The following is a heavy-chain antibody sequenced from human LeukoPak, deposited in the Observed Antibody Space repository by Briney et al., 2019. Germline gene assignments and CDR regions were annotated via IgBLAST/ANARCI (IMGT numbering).Heavy chain of an antibody. CDR1: GGSISSGGYY. Sequence: SETLSLTCTVSGGSISSGGYYWSWIRQHPGKGLEWIGYIYYSGSTYYNPSLKSRVTISVDTSKNQFSLKLSSVIAADTAVYYCARIGNYDSGSSIGLDVWGQGTTVTVSS. V-gene: IGHV4-31*03. D-gene: IGHD3-10*01. CDR2: IYYSGST. J-gene: IGHJ6*02. CDR3: ARIGNYDSGSSIGLDV.